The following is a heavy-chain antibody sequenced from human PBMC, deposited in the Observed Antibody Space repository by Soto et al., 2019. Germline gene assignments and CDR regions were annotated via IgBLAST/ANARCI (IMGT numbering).Heavy chain of an antibody. CDR1: GYTFTGYY. CDR3: AKGGARVAAGARVYLYNAMDV. J-gene: IGHJ6*02. D-gene: IGHD6-13*01. Sequence: QVQLVQSGTEVKRPGDSVKVSCKASGYTFTGYYVNWVRQAPGQGLEWMGWINPNSGDTYLAQRFKGGVTLNREPPIGTAYMELRGLTSADTAEDYCAKGGARVAAGARVYLYNAMDVWGQGTTVTVSS. V-gene: IGHV1-2*02. CDR2: INPNSGDT.